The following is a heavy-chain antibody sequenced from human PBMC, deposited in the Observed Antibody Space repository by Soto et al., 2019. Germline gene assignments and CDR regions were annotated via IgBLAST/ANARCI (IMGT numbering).Heavy chain of an antibody. D-gene: IGHD2-15*01. J-gene: IGHJ4*02. Sequence: EVQLVESGGGLVKPGGSLRLSCAASGFPFSKAWMSWVRQVPGKGLEWVGRIKSKADGGTTDYAAPVKGRFTISSDDSSTTMYLQINSLKTEDTAVYYCSKVLGYCSGCNCFTFDYWGQGAVVTVSS. CDR3: SKVLGYCSGCNCFTFDY. CDR2: IKSKADGGTT. CDR1: GFPFSKAW. V-gene: IGHV3-15*01.